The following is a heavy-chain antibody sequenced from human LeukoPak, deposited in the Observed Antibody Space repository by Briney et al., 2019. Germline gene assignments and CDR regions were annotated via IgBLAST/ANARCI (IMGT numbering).Heavy chain of an antibody. D-gene: IGHD6-13*01. CDR1: GFTVSSNY. J-gene: IGHJ4*02. CDR2: IYSGGST. V-gene: IGHV3-53*01. CDR3: ARSDSSSWYSLHDY. Sequence: GGSLRLSCAVSGFTVSSNYMSWVRQAPGKELEWVSVIYSGGSTHYADSVKGRFTISRDNAKNSLYLQMNSLRAEDTAVYYCARSDSSSWYSLHDYWGQGTLVTVSS.